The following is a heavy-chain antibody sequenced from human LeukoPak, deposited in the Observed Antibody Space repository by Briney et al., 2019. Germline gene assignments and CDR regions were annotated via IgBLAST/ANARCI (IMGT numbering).Heavy chain of an antibody. J-gene: IGHJ4*02. CDR1: GGSISSYY. D-gene: IGHD3-10*02. Sequence: PSETLSLTCTVSGGSISSYYWSWIRPPPGKGLEWIGYIYYSGSTNHNPPPKSRVTISVDTSKNQFSLKLSSVTAADTAVYYWARGKAVFGELLSYFDYWGQGTLVTVSS. CDR3: ARGKAVFGELLSYFDY. V-gene: IGHV4-59*01. CDR2: IYYSGST.